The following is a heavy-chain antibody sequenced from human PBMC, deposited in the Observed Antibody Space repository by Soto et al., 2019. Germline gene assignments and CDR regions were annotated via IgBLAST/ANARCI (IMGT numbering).Heavy chain of an antibody. CDR1: GDTFSSYS. D-gene: IGHD3-10*01. Sequence: SVKVSCKASGDTFSSYSISWVRQAPGQGLEWMGGIVPIFGTTVYAPRLQGRVTITADGPTSTSYMELSGLRFEDTAIYYCAANSLGGGSQGDVWGQGTTVTVSS. V-gene: IGHV1-69*13. J-gene: IGHJ6*02. CDR3: AANSLGGGSQGDV. CDR2: IVPIFGTT.